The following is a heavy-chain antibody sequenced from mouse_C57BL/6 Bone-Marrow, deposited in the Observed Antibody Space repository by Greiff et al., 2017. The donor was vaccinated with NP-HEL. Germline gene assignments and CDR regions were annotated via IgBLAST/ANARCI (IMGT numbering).Heavy chain of an antibody. CDR1: GFTFSSYG. J-gene: IGHJ2*01. Sequence: EVKVVESGGDLVKPGGSLKLSCAASGFTFSSYGMSWVRQTPDKRLEWVATISSGGSYTYYPDSVKGRFTISRDNAKNTLYLQMSSLKSEDTAMYYCARHYEFDYWGQGTTLTVSS. V-gene: IGHV5-6*01. CDR3: ARHYEFDY. D-gene: IGHD2-12*01. CDR2: ISSGGSYT.